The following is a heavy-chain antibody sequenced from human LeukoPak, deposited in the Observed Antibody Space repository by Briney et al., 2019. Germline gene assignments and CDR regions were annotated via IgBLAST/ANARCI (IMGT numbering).Heavy chain of an antibody. CDR1: GYSFTSYW. D-gene: IGHD6-13*01. J-gene: IGHJ4*02. CDR3: ARRYSDSWYVFDY. V-gene: IGHV5-51*01. Sequence: GESLRISCEGSGYSFTSYWNGWVRQMPGKGLEWMGIIYPGDSATRNSPSFQGQVTISADKSISTAYLQWSSLKASDTAMYYCARRYSDSWYVFDYWGQGTLVIVSS. CDR2: IYPGDSAT.